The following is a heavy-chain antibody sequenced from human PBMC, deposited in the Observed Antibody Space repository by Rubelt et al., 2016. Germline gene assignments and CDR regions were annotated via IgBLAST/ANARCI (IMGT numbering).Heavy chain of an antibody. Sequence: QLQLQESGPGLVKPSETLSLTCTVSGGSISSSSYYWGWIRQPPGKGLEWIGEINHSGSTNYNPSLKSRVTISVDTSKNQFSLKLSSVTAADTAVYYCARVRAFRGSRGPIDAVDIWGQGTMVTVSS. CDR1: GGSISSSSYY. CDR2: INHSGST. J-gene: IGHJ3*02. CDR3: ARVRAFRGSRGPIDAVDI. D-gene: IGHD2-2*01. V-gene: IGHV4-39*07.